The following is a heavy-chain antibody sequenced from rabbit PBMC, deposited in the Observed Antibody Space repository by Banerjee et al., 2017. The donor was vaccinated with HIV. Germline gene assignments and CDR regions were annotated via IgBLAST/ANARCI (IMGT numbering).Heavy chain of an antibody. CDR2: IYNGDGST. CDR1: GFSFSSNA. V-gene: IGHV1S40*01. Sequence: QSLEESGGDLVKPGASLTLTCTASGFSFSSNAMCWVRQAPGKGPEWIACIYNGDGSTYYASWVNGRFTISKTSSTTVTLQMTSLTAADTATYFCARYNSGWGANHYAFDLRGPGTLVTVS. D-gene: IGHD4-1*01. J-gene: IGHJ2*01. CDR3: ARYNSGWGANHYAFDL.